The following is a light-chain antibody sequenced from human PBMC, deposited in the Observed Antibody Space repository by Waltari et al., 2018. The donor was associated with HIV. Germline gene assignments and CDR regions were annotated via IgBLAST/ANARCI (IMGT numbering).Light chain of an antibody. V-gene: IGLV7-46*01. CDR2: DTS. Sequence: QAVVTQEPSLTVSPGGTVTLPCGSTTEAVTRGHYPYWFQQKPGQAPTTLIFDTSNKPSWTPARFSGSLLGGKAALTLSGAQPEDEAEYYCLLSYSGASWVFGGGTKVTVL. CDR3: LLSYSGASWV. CDR1: TEAVTRGHY. J-gene: IGLJ3*02.